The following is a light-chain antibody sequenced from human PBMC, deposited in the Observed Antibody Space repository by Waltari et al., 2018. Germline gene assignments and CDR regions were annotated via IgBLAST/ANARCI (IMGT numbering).Light chain of an antibody. J-gene: IGLJ2*01. CDR3: SSYTSSTVV. CDR1: SSDVGGYNY. Sequence: QSALTQPASVSGSPGQSITISCTGTSSDVGGYNYVSWYPQHTGKAPKLMIYDVSNRPSGVSNRFSGSKSGNTASLTISGLQAEDEADYYCSSYTSSTVVFGGGTKLTVL. CDR2: DVS. V-gene: IGLV2-14*03.